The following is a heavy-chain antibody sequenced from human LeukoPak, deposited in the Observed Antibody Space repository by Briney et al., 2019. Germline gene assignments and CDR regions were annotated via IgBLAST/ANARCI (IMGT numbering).Heavy chain of an antibody. D-gene: IGHD5-18*01. CDR1: GYTFTSYG. CDR2: ISAYNGNT. CDR3: ARDISRATAMVTPLDY. Sequence: ASVKVSCKASGYTFTSYGISWLRQAPGQGLEWMGWISAYNGNTNYAQKLQGRVTMTTDTFTSTAYMELRSLRSDDTAVYYCARDISRATAMVTPLDYWGQGTLVTVSS. V-gene: IGHV1-18*01. J-gene: IGHJ4*02.